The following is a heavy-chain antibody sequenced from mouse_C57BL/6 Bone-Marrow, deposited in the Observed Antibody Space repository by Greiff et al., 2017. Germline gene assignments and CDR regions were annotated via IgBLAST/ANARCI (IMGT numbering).Heavy chain of an antibody. CDR3: ARWTGTGFDY. D-gene: IGHD4-1*01. CDR1: GYAFTNYL. CDR2: INPGSGGT. Sequence: VQRVESGAELVRPGTSVKVSCKASGYAFTNYLIEWVKQRPGQGLEWIGVINPGSGGTNYNEKFKGKATLTADKSSSTAYMQLSSLTSEDSAVYFCARWTGTGFDYWGQGTTLTVSS. V-gene: IGHV1-54*01. J-gene: IGHJ2*01.